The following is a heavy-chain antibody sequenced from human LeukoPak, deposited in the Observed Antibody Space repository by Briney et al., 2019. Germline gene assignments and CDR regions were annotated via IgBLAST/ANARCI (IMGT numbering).Heavy chain of an antibody. CDR1: GYTFTAYW. J-gene: IGHJ3*02. Sequence: RGESLRISCQGSGYTFTAYWIGWVRQMPGKGLEWVGIIHPGDSDTRYSPSFQGQVTISADKSITIAYLQWSSLKASDTAMYYCGRHQHSGSYGAFDIWGQGTMVTVSS. D-gene: IGHD1-26*01. CDR3: GRHQHSGSYGAFDI. V-gene: IGHV5-51*01. CDR2: IHPGDSDT.